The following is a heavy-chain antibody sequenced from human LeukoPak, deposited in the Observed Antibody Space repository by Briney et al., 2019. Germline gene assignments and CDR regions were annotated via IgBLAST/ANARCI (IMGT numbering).Heavy chain of an antibody. CDR1: GGSISSSIYY. V-gene: IGHV4-39*07. CDR3: ARGGLRAPAATRKNDY. Sequence: SETLSLTCTVSGGSISSSIYYWGWIRQPPGKGLEWITSIYYSGNTYYNPSLKSRVTISVDTSKNQFSLKLSSVTAADTAVYYCARGGLRAPAATRKNDYWGQGTLVTVSS. D-gene: IGHD3-10*01. CDR2: IYYSGNT. J-gene: IGHJ4*02.